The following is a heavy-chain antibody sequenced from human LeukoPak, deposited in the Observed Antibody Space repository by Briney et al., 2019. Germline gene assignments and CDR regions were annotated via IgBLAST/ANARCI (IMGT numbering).Heavy chain of an antibody. D-gene: IGHD3-22*01. CDR3: ARVPSMIAGLLDY. CDR2: MNPNSGNT. Sequence: ASVKVSCKASGYTFTSYDINWVRQATGQGLEWMGWMNPNSGNTGYAQKFQGRVTMTRNTSISTAYMELSSLRSEDTAVCYCARVPSMIAGLLDYWGQGTLVTVSS. J-gene: IGHJ4*02. CDR1: GYTFTSYD. V-gene: IGHV1-8*01.